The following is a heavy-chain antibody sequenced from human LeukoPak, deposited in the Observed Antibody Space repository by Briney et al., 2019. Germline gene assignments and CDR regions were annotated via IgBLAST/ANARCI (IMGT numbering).Heavy chain of an antibody. D-gene: IGHD6-19*01. J-gene: IGHJ5*02. CDR3: ARDRYSSGSLS. CDR2: ISSSRSTI. Sequence: GGSLRLSCAASGFTFSSYSMNWVRQAPGKGLEWVSYISSSRSTIYYADSVKGRFTISRDNAKNSLYLQMNSLRAEDTAVYYCARDRYSSGSLSWGQGTLVTVSS. CDR1: GFTFSSYS. V-gene: IGHV3-48*04.